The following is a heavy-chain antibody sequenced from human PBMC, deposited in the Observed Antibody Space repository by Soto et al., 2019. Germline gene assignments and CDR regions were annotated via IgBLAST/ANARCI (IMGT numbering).Heavy chain of an antibody. D-gene: IGHD6-6*01. CDR3: AKDRVRGWRDSSSSSTYSSAGGLDY. CDR1: GFTFSSYG. V-gene: IGHV3-30*18. CDR2: ISYDGSNK. J-gene: IGHJ4*02. Sequence: QVQLVESGGGVVQPGRSLRLSCAASGFTFSSYGMHWVRQAPGKGLEWVAVISYDGSNKYYADSVKGRFTISRDNSKNTLYLQMNSLRAEDTAVYYCAKDRVRGWRDSSSSSTYSSAGGLDYWGQGTLVTVSS.